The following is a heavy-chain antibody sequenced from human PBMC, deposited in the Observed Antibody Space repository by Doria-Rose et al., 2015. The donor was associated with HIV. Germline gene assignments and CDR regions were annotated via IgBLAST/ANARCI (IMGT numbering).Heavy chain of an antibody. CDR1: GVSLSSPGMG. CDR3: ARIKSSRWYHKYYFDF. Sequence: QESGPVLVKPTETLTLTCTVSGVSLSSPGMGVSWLRQPPGKALEWLANIFSDDERSYKPSLKSRLTISRGTSKSQVVLTMTDMDPVDTATYYCARIKSSRWYHKYYFDFWGQGALVIVSA. CDR2: IFSDDER. J-gene: IGHJ4*02. D-gene: IGHD6-13*01. V-gene: IGHV2-26*01.